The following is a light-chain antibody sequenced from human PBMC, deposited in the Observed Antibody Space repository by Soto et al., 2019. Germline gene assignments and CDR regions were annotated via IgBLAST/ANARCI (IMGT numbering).Light chain of an antibody. Sequence: QSALTQPASVSGSPGQSITISCTGTSSDVGGYNYVSWYQQHPGKAPKLMIYDVSDRPSGVSNRFSGSKSGNTASLTVSRLQAEDEADYYCSSYRSSSTLTYVFGTGTKVTVL. CDR1: SSDVGGYNY. CDR3: SSYRSSSTLTYV. CDR2: DVS. J-gene: IGLJ1*01. V-gene: IGLV2-14*01.